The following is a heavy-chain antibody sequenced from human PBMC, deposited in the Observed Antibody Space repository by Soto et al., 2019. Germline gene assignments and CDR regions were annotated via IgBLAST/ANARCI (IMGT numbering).Heavy chain of an antibody. V-gene: IGHV3-23*01. CDR1: GFTFSSYA. Sequence: GGSLRLSCAASGFTFSSYAMSWVRQAPGKGLEWVSAISGSGGSTYYADSVKGRFTISRDNSKNTLYLQMNSLRAEDTAVYYCAKDATWDIEVVVAATPYYFDYWGQGTLVTVSS. CDR2: ISGSGGST. J-gene: IGHJ4*02. D-gene: IGHD2-15*01. CDR3: AKDATWDIEVVVAATPYYFDY.